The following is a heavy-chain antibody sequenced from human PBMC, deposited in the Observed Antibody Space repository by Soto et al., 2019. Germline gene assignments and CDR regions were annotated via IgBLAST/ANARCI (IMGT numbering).Heavy chain of an antibody. CDR1: GDTFTSYY. Sequence: QVRLVQSGAEVRRPGASVKVSCKAPGDTFTSYYLNWVRQAPGQGLEWMGVINPHGGSTKYAQKFQGRDTMTRDTSRSTVYMELRSLRSDDTAIYYCARSSGGNFGIIIEGSNWFDPWGQGTLVTVSS. CDR2: INPHGGST. D-gene: IGHD3-3*01. J-gene: IGHJ5*02. CDR3: ARSSGGNFGIIIEGSNWFDP. V-gene: IGHV1-46*01.